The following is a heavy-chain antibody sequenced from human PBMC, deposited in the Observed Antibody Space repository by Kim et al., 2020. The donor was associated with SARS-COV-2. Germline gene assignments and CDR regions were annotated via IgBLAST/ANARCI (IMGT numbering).Heavy chain of an antibody. D-gene: IGHD3-3*01. J-gene: IGHJ4*02. CDR1: GYTFTSYD. CDR2: MNPNSGNT. V-gene: IGHV1-8*01. CDR3: ARGNYDFWSGYYTLFDY. Sequence: ASVKVSCKASGYTFTSYDINWVRQATGQGLEWMGWMNPNSGNTGYAQKFQGRVTMTRNTSISTAYMELSSLRSEDTAVYYCARGNYDFWSGYYTLFDYWGQGTLVTVSS.